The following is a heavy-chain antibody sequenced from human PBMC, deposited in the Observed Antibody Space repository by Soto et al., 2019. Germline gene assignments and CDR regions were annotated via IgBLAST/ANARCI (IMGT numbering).Heavy chain of an antibody. J-gene: IGHJ4*02. Sequence: GCSVRLSCRASGVSFYGSVMSWILQAPGTGLEWVSPISSSGDSTYYAGSVKGGFTISRDSSEKLLFLQMNSLRAEDTALYYFPREVWSNTRCYAGRIFYGRGQRTQITV. CDR2: ISSSGDST. CDR1: GVSFYGSV. D-gene: IGHD2-2*01. V-gene: IGHV3-23*01. CDR3: PREVWSNTRCYAGRIFYG.